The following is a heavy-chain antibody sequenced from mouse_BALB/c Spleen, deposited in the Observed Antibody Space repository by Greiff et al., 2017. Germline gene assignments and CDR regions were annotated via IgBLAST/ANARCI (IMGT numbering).Heavy chain of an antibody. D-gene: IGHD2-4*01. J-gene: IGHJ2*01. CDR3: ARRVITAYFDY. Sequence: VKLVESGAELMKPGASVKISCKATGYTFSSYWIEWVKQRPGHGLEWIGEILPGSGSTNYNEKFKGKATFTADTSSNTAYMQLRSLTSEDSAVYYCARRVITAYFDYWGQGTTLTVAS. V-gene: IGHV1-9*01. CDR1: GYTFSSYW. CDR2: ILPGSGST.